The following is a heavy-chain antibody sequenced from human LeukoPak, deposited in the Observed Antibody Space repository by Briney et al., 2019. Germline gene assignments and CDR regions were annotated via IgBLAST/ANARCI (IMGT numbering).Heavy chain of an antibody. V-gene: IGHV3-9*01. CDR1: GFIFADYA. J-gene: IGHJ6*02. CDR2: ISWNSGSI. Sequence: PGGSLRLSCAASGFIFADYAMHWVRQAPGKGLEWVSGISWNSGSIGYADSVKGRFTISRDSAKNSLYLQMNSLRGEDTALYYCAKAVNSYYYGMDVWGQGTTVTVS. D-gene: IGHD3-10*01. CDR3: AKAVNSYYYGMDV.